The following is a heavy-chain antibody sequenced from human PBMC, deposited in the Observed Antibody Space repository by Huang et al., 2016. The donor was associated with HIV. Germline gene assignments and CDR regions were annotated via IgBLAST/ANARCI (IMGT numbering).Heavy chain of an antibody. CDR1: GGSISSRGYY. J-gene: IGHJ6*02. V-gene: IGHV4-39*01. D-gene: IGHD6-19*01. Sequence: LQLQESGPGLVKSSETLSLICTVSGGSISSRGYYWGWIRQPPGKGPEWIGSIYYSGNTYYNPPLKSRVTISVDTSKNQFSLKGNSVTAADTAVYYCARHGRVAGHYYNNMDVWGRGTTVTVSS. CDR2: IYYSGNT. CDR3: ARHGRVAGHYYNNMDV.